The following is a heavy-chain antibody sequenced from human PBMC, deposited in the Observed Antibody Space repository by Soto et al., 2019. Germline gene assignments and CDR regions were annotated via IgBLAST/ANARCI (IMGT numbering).Heavy chain of an antibody. J-gene: IGHJ1*01. CDR3: ARATYYYDSSGYYKTEYFQH. CDR2: IYHSGST. D-gene: IGHD3-22*01. V-gene: IGHV4-30-2*01. CDR1: GGSISSGGYS. Sequence: SETLSLTCAVSGGSISSGGYSWSWIRQPPGKGLEWIGYIYHSGSTYYNPSLKSRVTISVDRSKNQFSLKLSSVTAADTAVYYCARATYYYDSSGYYKTEYFQHWGQGTLVTVSS.